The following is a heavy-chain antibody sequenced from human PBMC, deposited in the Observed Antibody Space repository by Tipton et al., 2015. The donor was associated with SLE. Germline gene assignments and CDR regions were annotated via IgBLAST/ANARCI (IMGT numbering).Heavy chain of an antibody. CDR3: ARSGGEPFYYESSGYYPD. J-gene: IGHJ3*01. CDR1: GGSISSGSFY. V-gene: IGHV4-61*09. CDR2: IYTNGDI. Sequence: TLSLTCSVSGGSISSGSFYWRWIRQPAGKGLEWRGHIYTNGDINYNPSLKSRVTISGDPAKNQISLKLTSVTAADTAVYYCARSGGEPFYYESSGYYPDWGQGTTVTVSS. D-gene: IGHD3-22*01.